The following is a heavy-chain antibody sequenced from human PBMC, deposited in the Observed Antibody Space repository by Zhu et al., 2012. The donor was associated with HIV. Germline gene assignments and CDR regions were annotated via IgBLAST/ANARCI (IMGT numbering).Heavy chain of an antibody. Sequence: TISVDTSKNQFSLKLSSVTAADTAVYYCARDRSPGYYYYMDVWGKGTTVTVSS. D-gene: IGHD1-14*01. CDR3: ARDRSPGYYYYMDV. J-gene: IGHJ6*03. V-gene: IGHV4-59*01.